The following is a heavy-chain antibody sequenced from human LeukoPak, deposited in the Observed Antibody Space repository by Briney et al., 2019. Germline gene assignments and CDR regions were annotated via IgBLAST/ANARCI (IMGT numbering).Heavy chain of an antibody. V-gene: IGHV3-30*02. D-gene: IGHD2-2*01. CDR3: ARQLDCSSTSCYDGVAVAGFDP. J-gene: IGHJ5*02. CDR1: GFTFSSYG. CDR2: IRYDGSNK. Sequence: GGSLRLSCAASGFTFSSYGMHWVRQAPGKGLEWVAFIRYDGSNKYYADSVKGRFTISRDNSKNTLYLQMNSLRADDTAVYYCARQLDCSSTSCYDGVAVAGFDPWGQGTLVTVSS.